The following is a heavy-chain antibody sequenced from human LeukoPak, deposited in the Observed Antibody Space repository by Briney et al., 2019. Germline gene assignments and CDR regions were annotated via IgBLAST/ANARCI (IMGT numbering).Heavy chain of an antibody. CDR2: INPNSGGT. V-gene: IGHV1-2*04. CDR3: ARWELRYFDWLSPRYYFDY. CDR1: GYTFTGYY. J-gene: IGHJ4*02. D-gene: IGHD3-9*01. Sequence: ASVKVSCKASGYTFTGYYMHWVRQAPGQGLEWMGWINPNSGGTNYAQKFQGWVTMTRDTSISTAYMELSRLRSDDTAVYYCARWELRYFDWLSPRYYFDYWGQGTLVTVSS.